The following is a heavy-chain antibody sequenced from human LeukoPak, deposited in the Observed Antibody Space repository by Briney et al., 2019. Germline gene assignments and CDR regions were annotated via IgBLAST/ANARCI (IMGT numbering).Heavy chain of an antibody. CDR2: ISDTGSKT. CDR3: AKGRMVHDY. Sequence: GGTLRLSCAASGFTFSSHAMSWVRQPPGKGLEWVSAISDTGSKTYYADSVKGRFTISRDNSKNTLYVRINSLTVEDTAVYYCAKGRMVHDYWGQGTLVTVSS. V-gene: IGHV3-23*01. J-gene: IGHJ4*02. D-gene: IGHD2-15*01. CDR1: GFTFSSHA.